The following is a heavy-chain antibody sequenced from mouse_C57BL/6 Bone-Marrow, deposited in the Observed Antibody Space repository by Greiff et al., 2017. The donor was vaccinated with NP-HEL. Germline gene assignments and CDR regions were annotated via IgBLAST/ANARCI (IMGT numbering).Heavy chain of an antibody. Sequence: VQLKESGPVLVKPGASVKMSCKASGYTFTDYYMNWVKQSHGKSLEWIGVINPYNGGTSYNQKFKGKATLTVDKSSSTAYMELNSLTSEDSAVYYCARLPWFAYWGQGTLVTVSA. V-gene: IGHV1-19*01. D-gene: IGHD2-12*01. CDR3: ARLPWFAY. J-gene: IGHJ3*01. CDR2: INPYNGGT. CDR1: GYTFTDYY.